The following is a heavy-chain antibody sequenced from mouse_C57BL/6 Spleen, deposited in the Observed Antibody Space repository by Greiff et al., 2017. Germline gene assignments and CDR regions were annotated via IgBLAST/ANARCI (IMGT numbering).Heavy chain of an antibody. CDR2: IYPGSGST. CDR1: GYTFTSYC. Sequence: VQLQQPGAELVKPGASVKMSCKASGYTFTSYCITWVKQRPGQGLEWIGDIYPGSGSTNYNEKFKSKATLTVDTSSSTAYMQLSSLTSEDSAVYYCARRSGTSWLAYWGQGALVTVSA. CDR3: ARRSGTSWLAY. J-gene: IGHJ3*01. D-gene: IGHD4-1*01. V-gene: IGHV1-55*01.